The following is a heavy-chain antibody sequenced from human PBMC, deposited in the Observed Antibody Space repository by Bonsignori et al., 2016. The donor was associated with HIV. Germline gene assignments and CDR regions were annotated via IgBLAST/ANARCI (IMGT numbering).Heavy chain of an antibody. D-gene: IGHD6-13*01. J-gene: IGHJ4*02. CDR3: ARGDSSSWYWANDLYYFDY. CDR2: IYYSGST. Sequence: WIRQPPGKGLEWIGYIYYSGSTNYNPSLKSRVTISVDTSKNQFSLKLSSVTAADTAVYYCARGDSSSWYWANDLYYFDYWGQGTLVTVSS. V-gene: IGHV4-59*01.